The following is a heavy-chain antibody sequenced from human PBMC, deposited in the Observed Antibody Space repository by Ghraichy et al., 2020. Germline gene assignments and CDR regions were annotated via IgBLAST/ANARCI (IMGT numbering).Heavy chain of an antibody. CDR2: IYYSGST. V-gene: IGHV4-59*08. CDR3: ARQEEGYYYDSIGYYFDY. Sequence: SETLSLTCTVSGGSISSYYWSWIRQPPGKGLEWIGYIYYSGSTNYNPSLKSRVTISVDTSKNQFSLKLSSVTAADTAVYYCARQEEGYYYDSIGYYFDYWGQGTLVTVSS. D-gene: IGHD3-22*01. J-gene: IGHJ4*02. CDR1: GGSISSYY.